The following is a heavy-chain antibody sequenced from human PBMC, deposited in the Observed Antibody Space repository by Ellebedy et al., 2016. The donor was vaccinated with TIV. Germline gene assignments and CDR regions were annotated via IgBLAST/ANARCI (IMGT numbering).Heavy chain of an antibody. Sequence: AASVKVSCKASGYTFTSYGISWVRQAPGQGLEWMGWISPYNGNTNYAQKFQGRVTMTTDTFTSTAYMELRRLRSDDTAVYYCTRDLADYGNNVGYWGQGTLVTVSS. CDR1: GYTFTSYG. V-gene: IGHV1-18*01. J-gene: IGHJ4*02. CDR3: TRDLADYGNNVGY. CDR2: ISPYNGNT. D-gene: IGHD4-17*01.